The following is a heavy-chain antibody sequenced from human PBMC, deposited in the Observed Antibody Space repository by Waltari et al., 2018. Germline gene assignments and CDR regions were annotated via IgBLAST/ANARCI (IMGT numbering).Heavy chain of an antibody. D-gene: IGHD6-19*01. V-gene: IGHV4-59*01. J-gene: IGHJ4*02. CDR3: ADGWYFDY. CDR2: IYYSGST. Sequence: QVQLQESGPGLVKPSATLSLTCPVPVASISSYYWSWIRQPPGKGLEWIGYIYYSGSTNYNPSLKSRVTISVDTSKNQFSLKLSSVTAADTAVYYCADGWYFDYWGQGTLVTVSS. CDR1: VASISSYY.